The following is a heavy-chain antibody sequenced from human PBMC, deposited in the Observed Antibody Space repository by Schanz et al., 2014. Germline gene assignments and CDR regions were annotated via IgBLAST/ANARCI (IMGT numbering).Heavy chain of an antibody. CDR3: ARGPSTGAFDI. J-gene: IGHJ3*02. V-gene: IGHV1-18*01. CDR1: GYTFTSYG. CDR2: IIPILDKT. Sequence: QGQLVQSGAEVKKPGASVKVSCKASGYTFTSYGITWVRQAPGQGLEWMGRIIPILDKTNYAQKFQGRVTMTRDTSTSTVYMELSSLRSEDTAVYFCARGPSTGAFDIWGQGTMVTVSS.